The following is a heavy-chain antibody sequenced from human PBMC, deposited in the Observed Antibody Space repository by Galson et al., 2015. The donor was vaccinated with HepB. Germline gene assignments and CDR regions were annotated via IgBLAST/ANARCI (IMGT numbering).Heavy chain of an antibody. CDR3: ARVNVDTAMVIDY. D-gene: IGHD5-18*01. Sequence: SVKVSCKASGYTFTSYDINWVRQATGQGLEWMGWMNPNSGNTGYAQKFQGRVTMTRNTSISTAYMELSSLRSEDTAVYYCARVNVDTAMVIDYWGQGTLVTVSS. CDR1: GYTFTSYD. CDR2: MNPNSGNT. J-gene: IGHJ4*02. V-gene: IGHV1-8*01.